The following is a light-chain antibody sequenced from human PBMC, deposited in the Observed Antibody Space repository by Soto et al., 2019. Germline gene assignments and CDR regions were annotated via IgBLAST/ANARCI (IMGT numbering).Light chain of an antibody. J-gene: IGLJ2*01. V-gene: IGLV2-14*01. Sequence: QSVLTQPASVSGSPGQSITISCTGTSSDVGGYNYVSWYQQHPGKAPQLMIYDVTYRPLGVSNRFSGSKSGNTASLTISGLQAEDEADYYCSSYTSSDTVVFGGGTKVTVL. CDR2: DVT. CDR1: SSDVGGYNY. CDR3: SSYTSSDTVV.